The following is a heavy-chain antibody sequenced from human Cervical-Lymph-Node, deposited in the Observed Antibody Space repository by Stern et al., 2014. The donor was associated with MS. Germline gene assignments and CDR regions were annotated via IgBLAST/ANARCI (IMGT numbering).Heavy chain of an antibody. CDR1: GGTFSSYA. V-gene: IGHV1-69*01. CDR3: ARLRSGSYFGYFQH. D-gene: IGHD1-26*01. J-gene: IGHJ1*01. Sequence: QVQLVQSGAEVKKPGSSVRVSCKTSGGTFSSYAFSWVRQAPGQGLEWMGGIIPLFGTANYAQKFQDRVTITANESTSTAYMELSSLRSEDTAVYYCARLRSGSYFGYFQHWGQGTLVTVSS. CDR2: IIPLFGTA.